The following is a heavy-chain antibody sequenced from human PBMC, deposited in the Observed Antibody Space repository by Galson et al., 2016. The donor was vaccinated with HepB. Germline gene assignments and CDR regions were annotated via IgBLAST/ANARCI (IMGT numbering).Heavy chain of an antibody. D-gene: IGHD6-6*01. J-gene: IGHJ6*02. V-gene: IGHV1-46*01. CDR3: ARGGSSSSDYSGMDV. CDR2: INPSGGSR. Sequence: SVKVSCKASGYTFTSYYLHWVRQAPGQGLEWMGIINPSGGSRSYAQKFQGRVTMTRDTSTSTVYMELSSLRSEDTAVYYCARGGSSSSDYSGMDVWGQGTTVTVSS. CDR1: GYTFTSYY.